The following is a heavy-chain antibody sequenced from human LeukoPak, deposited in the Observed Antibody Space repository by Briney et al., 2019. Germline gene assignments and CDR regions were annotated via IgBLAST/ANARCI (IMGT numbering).Heavy chain of an antibody. CDR2: ISSSGITI. D-gene: IGHD4/OR15-4a*01. CDR1: GFTFSDYY. J-gene: IGHJ4*02. CDR3: ARFYGGNYFDY. Sequence: PGGSLRLSSAASGFTFSDYYMSWIRQAPGKGVEWVSYISSSGITIYYADSVKGRFIISRDNAKNSLYLQMNSLRAEDTAVYYCARFYGGNYFDYWGQGTLVTVSS. V-gene: IGHV3-11*04.